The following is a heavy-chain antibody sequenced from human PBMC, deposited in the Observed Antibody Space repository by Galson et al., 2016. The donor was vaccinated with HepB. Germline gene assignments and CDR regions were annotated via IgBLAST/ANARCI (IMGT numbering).Heavy chain of an antibody. Sequence: PALVKPTQTLTLTCTFSGFSLTTSGMCVSWIRQPPGKALEWLARIDWDDEKYYSASLETRLTISKDTSKNQVVLTMTNMDPEDTAVYYCTRGRGTSRLSEYWGQGTLVTVSS. J-gene: IGHJ4*02. D-gene: IGHD1-1*01. CDR2: IDWDDEK. V-gene: IGHV2-70*02. CDR1: GFSLTTSGMC. CDR3: TRGRGTSRLSEY.